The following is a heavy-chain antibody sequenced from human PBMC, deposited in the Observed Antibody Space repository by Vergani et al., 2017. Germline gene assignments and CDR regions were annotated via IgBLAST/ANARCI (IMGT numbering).Heavy chain of an antibody. CDR2: ISYDGSNK. J-gene: IGHJ5*02. CDR3: ARDFLAAAGLGPWLGWFDP. CDR1: GFTFSSYA. D-gene: IGHD6-13*01. Sequence: QVQLVESGGGVVQPGRSLRLSCAASGFTFSSYAMHWVRQAPGKGLEWVAVISYDGSNKYYADSVKGRVTISRDNSKNTLYLQMNSLRAEDTAVYYCARDFLAAAGLGPWLGWFDPWGQGTLVTVSS. V-gene: IGHV3-30-3*01.